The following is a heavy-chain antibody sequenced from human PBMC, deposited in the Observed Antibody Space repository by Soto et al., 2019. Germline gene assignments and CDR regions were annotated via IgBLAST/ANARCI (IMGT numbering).Heavy chain of an antibody. CDR3: ARFPSPGITMRRTDAFDI. CDR1: GFTFISYA. J-gene: IGHJ3*02. CDR2: ISYDGSNK. Sequence: PGGALRLSCAASGFTFISYAMHWVRQAPGKGLEWVAVISYDGSNKYYADSVKGRFTISRDNSKNTLYLQMNSLRAEDTAVYYCARFPSPGITMRRTDAFDIWGQGTMVTV. D-gene: IGHD3-22*01. V-gene: IGHV3-30-3*01.